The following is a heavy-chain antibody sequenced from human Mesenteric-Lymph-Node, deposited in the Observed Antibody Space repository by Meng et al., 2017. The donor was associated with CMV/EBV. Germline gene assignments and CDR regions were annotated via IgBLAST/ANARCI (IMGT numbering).Heavy chain of an antibody. CDR1: GFTSSNHW. CDR2: IKQDGSEK. D-gene: IGHD3-10*01. Sequence: GESLKISCAASGFTSSNHWMNWVRQAPGKGLEWVANIKQDGSEKFYVDSVKGRFTISRDNAKNSVYLQMNSLRAEDTAVYYCARRRGDVWGQGTTVTVSS. CDR3: ARRRGDV. V-gene: IGHV3-7*03. J-gene: IGHJ6*02.